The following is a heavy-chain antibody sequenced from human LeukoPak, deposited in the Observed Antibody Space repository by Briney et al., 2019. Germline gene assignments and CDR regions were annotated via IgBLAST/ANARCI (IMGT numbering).Heavy chain of an antibody. CDR1: GGSFSRYY. V-gene: IGHV4-34*01. D-gene: IGHD6-19*01. CDR3: AGLEGRYSTDWFYFFDY. Sequence: SETLSLTCAVYGGSFSRYYWNWIRQPPEGLEWIGEINHSGSTNYNPSLKSRVITSVDTSKIQVSLKVNSVTAADTAVYYCAGLEGRYSTDWFYFFDYWGQGALVTVSS. CDR2: INHSGST. J-gene: IGHJ4*02.